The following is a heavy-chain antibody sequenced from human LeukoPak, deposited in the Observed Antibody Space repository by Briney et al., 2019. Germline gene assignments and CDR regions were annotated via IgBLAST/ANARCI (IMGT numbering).Heavy chain of an antibody. J-gene: IGHJ4*02. V-gene: IGHV4-59*08. CDR2: IYYSGST. CDR3: ARHKVGAFSLFDY. Sequence: PSETLSLTCTVSGGSISSYYWSWIRQPPGKGLEWIGYIYYSGSTNYNPSLKSRVTISVDTSENQFSLKLSSVTAADTAVYYCARHKVGAFSLFDYWGQGTLVTVSS. D-gene: IGHD1-26*01. CDR1: GGSISSYY.